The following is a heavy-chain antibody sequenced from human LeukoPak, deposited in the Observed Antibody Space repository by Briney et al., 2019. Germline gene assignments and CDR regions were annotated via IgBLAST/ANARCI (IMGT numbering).Heavy chain of an antibody. Sequence: AAVKVSCKASGYTFTGYYMHWVRQAPGQGLEWMGWINPNSGGTNYAQKFQGRVTMTRDTSISTAYMELSRLRSDDTAVYYCARDTPAYCGGDCYSDYWGQGTLVTVSS. V-gene: IGHV1-2*02. CDR3: ARDTPAYCGGDCYSDY. J-gene: IGHJ4*02. CDR2: INPNSGGT. D-gene: IGHD2-21*02. CDR1: GYTFTGYY.